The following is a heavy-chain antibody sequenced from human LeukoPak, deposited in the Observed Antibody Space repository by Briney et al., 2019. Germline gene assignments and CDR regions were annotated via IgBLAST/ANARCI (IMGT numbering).Heavy chain of an antibody. CDR3: ARGGGDSSSSQDFDY. Sequence: SETLSLTCTVSGGSISSYYWDWIRQSPGKGLEWIGYIYYSGNTNYNPSLKSRVTISADTSKNQVSLKLSSVTAADTAVYYCARGGGDSSSSQDFDYWGQGTLVTVSS. D-gene: IGHD6-13*01. CDR2: IYYSGNT. V-gene: IGHV4-59*01. J-gene: IGHJ4*02. CDR1: GGSISSYY.